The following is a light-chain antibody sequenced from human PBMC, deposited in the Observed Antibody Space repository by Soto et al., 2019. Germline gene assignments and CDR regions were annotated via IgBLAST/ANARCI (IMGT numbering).Light chain of an antibody. V-gene: IGKV1-39*01. J-gene: IGKJ1*01. CDR2: SAS. CDR3: HQTYRAPPWT. Sequence: DIQMTQSPSSLSASVGDRVTISCRASQSISTYLNWYQQKPGKAPKLLIYSASGVQSGVPPRFSGSGSGTDFILTISSLLPNDIATYYCHQTYRAPPWTFGQGTKVEI. CDR1: QSISTY.